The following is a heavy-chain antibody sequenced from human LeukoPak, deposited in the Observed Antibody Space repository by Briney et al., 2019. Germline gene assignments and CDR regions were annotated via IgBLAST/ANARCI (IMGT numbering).Heavy chain of an antibody. CDR1: GFTFSSYE. Sequence: GGSLRLSCAASGFTFSSYEMNWVRQAPGKGLERVSYISSSGSTIYYEDSVKGRFTVSKDNTKNSLYLQMNSLRAEDTAVYYCARGSRWGQGTLVTVSS. CDR3: ARGSR. V-gene: IGHV3-48*03. CDR2: ISSSGSTI. J-gene: IGHJ4*02.